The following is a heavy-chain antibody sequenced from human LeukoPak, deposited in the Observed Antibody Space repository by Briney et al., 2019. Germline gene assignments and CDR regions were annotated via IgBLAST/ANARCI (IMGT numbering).Heavy chain of an antibody. CDR3: ASNGVRGSGGRGAYYYYYGMDV. CDR1: GYTLTELS. D-gene: IGHD2-15*01. V-gene: IGHV1-24*01. J-gene: IGHJ6*02. Sequence: ASVTVSCKVSGYTLTELSMHWVRQAPGKGLEWMGGFDPEDGETIYAQKFQGRVTMTEDTSTDTAYMELSRLRSDDTAVYYCASNGVRGSGGRGAYYYYYGMDVWGQGTTVTVSS. CDR2: FDPEDGET.